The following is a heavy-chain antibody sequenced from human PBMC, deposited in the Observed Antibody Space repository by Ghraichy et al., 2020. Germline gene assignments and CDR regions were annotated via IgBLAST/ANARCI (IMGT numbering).Heavy chain of an antibody. J-gene: IGHJ6*02. CDR2: MNPNSGNT. CDR1: GYTFTSYD. CDR3: ARGTEYSSSSADYYYYYGMDV. Sequence: ASVKVSCKASGYTFTSYDINWVRQATGQGLEWMGWMNPNSGNTGYAQKFQGRVTMTRNTSISTAYMELSSLRSEDTAVYYCARGTEYSSSSADYYYYYGMDVWGQGTTVTVSS. V-gene: IGHV1-8*01. D-gene: IGHD6-6*01.